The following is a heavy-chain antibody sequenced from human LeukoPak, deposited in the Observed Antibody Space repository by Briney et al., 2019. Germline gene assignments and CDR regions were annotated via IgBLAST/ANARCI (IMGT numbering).Heavy chain of an antibody. V-gene: IGHV3-21*01. J-gene: IGHJ6*02. Sequence: EFLRLSCAASGFTFSSYSMNWVRQAPGKGLEWVSSIISSSSYIYYADSVKGRFTISRDNAKNSLYLQMNSLRAEDTAVYYCARADYYYYGMDVWGQGTTVTVSS. CDR3: ARADYYYYGMDV. CDR2: IISSSSYI. CDR1: GFTFSSYS.